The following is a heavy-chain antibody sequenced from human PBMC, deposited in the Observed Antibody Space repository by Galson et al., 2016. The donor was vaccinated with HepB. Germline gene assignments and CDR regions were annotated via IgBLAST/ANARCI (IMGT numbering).Heavy chain of an antibody. CDR2: IKQEGGEK. V-gene: IGHV3-7*01. D-gene: IGHD2-21*01. CDR1: GFTFSSYW. J-gene: IGHJ6*02. Sequence: SLRLSCAGSGFTFSSYWASWVRQAPGKGLEWLANIKQEGGEKYYVDSVKGRFTISRDNAKNSVFLQINSLRVDDTAVYFWARLGPSTVIGSYHFYYYSMDVWGQGTTVTVSS. CDR3: ARLGPSTVIGSYHFYYYSMDV.